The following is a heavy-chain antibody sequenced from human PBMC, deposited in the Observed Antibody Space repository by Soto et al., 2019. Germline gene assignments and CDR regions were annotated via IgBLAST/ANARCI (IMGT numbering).Heavy chain of an antibody. CDR3: ARGGLGYCSGGSCYSAELSRYYYGMDV. V-gene: IGHV4-59*06. D-gene: IGHD2-15*01. J-gene: IGHJ6*02. CDR1: GGSISSYY. Sequence: PSETLSLTCTVSGGSISSYYWSWIRQHPGKGLEWIGYIYYSGSTYYNPSLKSRVIISVDTSKNQFSLKLSSVTAADTAVYYCARGGLGYCSGGSCYSAELSRYYYGMDVWGQGTTVTVSS. CDR2: IYYSGST.